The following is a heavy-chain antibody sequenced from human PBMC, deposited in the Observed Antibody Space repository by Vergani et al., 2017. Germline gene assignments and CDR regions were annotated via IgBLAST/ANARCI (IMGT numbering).Heavy chain of an antibody. CDR2: INSDGSST. V-gene: IGHV3-74*01. Sequence: EVQLVESGGGLVQPGGSLRLSCAASGFTFSSYWMHWVRQAPGKGLVWVSRINSDGSSTSYADSVKGRFTISRDNAKNTLYLQMNSLRAEDTAVYYCAREGYCSSTSCFNYYYYYGMDVWGQGTTVTVSS. J-gene: IGHJ6*02. CDR1: GFTFSSYW. CDR3: AREGYCSSTSCFNYYYYYGMDV. D-gene: IGHD2-2*01.